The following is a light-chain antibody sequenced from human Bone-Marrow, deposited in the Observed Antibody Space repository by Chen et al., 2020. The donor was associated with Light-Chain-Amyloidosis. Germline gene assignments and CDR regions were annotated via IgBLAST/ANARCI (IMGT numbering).Light chain of an antibody. CDR3: QVWDRSSDRPV. J-gene: IGLJ3*02. CDR2: DYS. V-gene: IGLV3-21*02. CDR1: NIGTTS. Sequence: SYVLTQPSSVSVAPGQTATIDCGGNNIGTTSVHWYQHAPGQAPLLVVYDYSDRPSGIPERLSGSNSGHTATLTSSRVEAGDEADYYCQVWDRSSDRPVFGGGTKLTVL.